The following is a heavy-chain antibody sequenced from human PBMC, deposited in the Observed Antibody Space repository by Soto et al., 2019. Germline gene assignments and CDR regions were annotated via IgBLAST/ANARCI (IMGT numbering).Heavy chain of an antibody. CDR1: GFTFRKSW. CDR2: ITSDGRST. D-gene: IGHD3-10*01. V-gene: IGHV3-74*01. CDR3: VKMWGVDY. J-gene: IGHJ4*02. Sequence: PGGSLRLSCVASGFTFRKSWTHWVRQAPGKGLVWLSRITSDGRSTSYADSVKGRFTISRDNANNTVFLQMTSLRAEDTAVIYCVKMWGVDYWGQGAVVIVS.